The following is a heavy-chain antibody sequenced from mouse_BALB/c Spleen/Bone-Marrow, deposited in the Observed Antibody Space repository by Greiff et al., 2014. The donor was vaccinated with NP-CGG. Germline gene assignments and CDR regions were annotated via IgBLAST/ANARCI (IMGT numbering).Heavy chain of an antibody. J-gene: IGHJ2*01. CDR3: ARENYRSHYYFDY. CDR2: INSNGGST. Sequence: EVKLVESGGGLVQPGGSLKLSCAASGFTFSSHGMSWVRQTPDKRLELVATINSNGGSTYYPDSVKGRFTISRDNAKNTLYLQMSSLKSEDTAMYYCARENYRSHYYFDYWGQGTTLTVSS. CDR1: GFTFSSHG. V-gene: IGHV5-6-3*01. D-gene: IGHD2-14*01.